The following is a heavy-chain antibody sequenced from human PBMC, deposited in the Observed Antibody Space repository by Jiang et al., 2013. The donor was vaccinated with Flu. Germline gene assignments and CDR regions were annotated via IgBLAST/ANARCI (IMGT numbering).Heavy chain of an antibody. V-gene: IGHV4-34*01. CDR3: VRQSRVIAVLDP. CDR2: INHSGST. CDR1: GGSFSGYY. J-gene: IGHJ5*02. Sequence: LLKPSETLSLTCAVYGGSFSGYYWSWIRQPPGKGLEWIGEINHSGSTNYNPSLKSRVTISVDTSKNQFSLKLSSVTAADSALYFCVRQSRVIAVLDPWGQGTPVTVSP. D-gene: IGHD6-19*01.